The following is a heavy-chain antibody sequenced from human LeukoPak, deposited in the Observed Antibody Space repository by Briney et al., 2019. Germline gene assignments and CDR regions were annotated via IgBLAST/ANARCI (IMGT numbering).Heavy chain of an antibody. D-gene: IGHD6-19*01. V-gene: IGHV3-23*01. Sequence: GGSLRLSCTASGFTFKSFAMSWVRQSPGKGLEWVSAIDATGVATWYPDSVRGRFTISRDNSKNTVYLQMSSLRVEDTALYYCARGLAVGLDYWGQGTLVTVSS. CDR1: GFTFKSFA. J-gene: IGHJ4*02. CDR2: IDATGVAT. CDR3: ARGLAVGLDY.